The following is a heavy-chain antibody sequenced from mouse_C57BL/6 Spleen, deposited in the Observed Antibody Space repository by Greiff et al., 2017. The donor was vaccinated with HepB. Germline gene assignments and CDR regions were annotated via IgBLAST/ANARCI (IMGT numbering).Heavy chain of an antibody. CDR2: IDPENGDT. CDR1: GFNIKDDY. V-gene: IGHV14-4*01. CDR3: TYYYGSSQFAY. J-gene: IGHJ3*01. Sequence: VQLQQSGAELVRPGASVKLSCTASGFNIKDDYMHWVKQRPEQGLEWIGWIDPENGDTEYASKFQGKATITADTSSNTAYLQLSSLTSEDTAVYYCTYYYGSSQFAYWGQGTLVTVSA. D-gene: IGHD1-1*01.